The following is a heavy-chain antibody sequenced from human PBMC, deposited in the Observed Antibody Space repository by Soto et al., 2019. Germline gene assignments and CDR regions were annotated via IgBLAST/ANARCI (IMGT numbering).Heavy chain of an antibody. V-gene: IGHV4-61*01. CDR3: ARALAREFYYDSPGYYSHYYYGLDV. J-gene: IGHJ6*02. D-gene: IGHD3-22*01. CDR1: GCSVSSGSYF. Sequence: PSESLSLTSSVSGCSVSSGSYFWRWFRQSPGKGLEWIGYIYYSGNTNYNPSLKSRVTISEDTSKNQFSLKLTSVTAADTAVYYCARALAREFYYDSPGYYSHYYYGLDVWGQGTTVT. CDR2: IYYSGNT.